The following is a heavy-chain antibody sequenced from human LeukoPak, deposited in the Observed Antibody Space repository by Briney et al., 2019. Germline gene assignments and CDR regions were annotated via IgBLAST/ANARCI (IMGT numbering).Heavy chain of an antibody. CDR2: INHSGST. Sequence: PSETLSLTCAVYGGSFSGYYWSWIRQPPGKGLEWIGEINHSGSTNYNPSLKSRVTISVDTSKNQFSLKLSSVTAADTAVYYCASFEFSLDYWGQGTLVTVSS. V-gene: IGHV4-34*01. CDR3: ASFEFSLDY. CDR1: GGSFSGYY. J-gene: IGHJ4*02.